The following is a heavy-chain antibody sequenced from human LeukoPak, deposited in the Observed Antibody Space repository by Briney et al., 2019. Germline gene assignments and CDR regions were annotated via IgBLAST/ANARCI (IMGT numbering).Heavy chain of an antibody. D-gene: IGHD3-3*01. V-gene: IGHV4-4*07. CDR3: AYDFWSGYPLN. CDR1: GGSITCYY. J-gene: IGHJ4*02. Sequence: PSETLSLTCTVSGGSITCYYWSWIRQPAGKGLEWIGRIYTNGSTNYNPSLKSRVTMSVDTSKNQFSLKLSSVTAADTAVYYCAYDFWSGYPLNWGQGTLVTVSS. CDR2: IYTNGST.